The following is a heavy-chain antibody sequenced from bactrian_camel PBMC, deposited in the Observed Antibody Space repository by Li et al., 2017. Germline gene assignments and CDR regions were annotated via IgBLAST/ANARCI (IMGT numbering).Heavy chain of an antibody. CDR1: GGTYSSNS. V-gene: IGHV3-3*01. J-gene: IGHJ4*01. Sequence: QVQLVESGGGSVQAGGSLRLSCAASGGTYSSNSVAWFRQAPGKEREGVASVAGGGSSPYYADSVKGRFTISQDNAKNTVYLQMNSLKAEDTAMYYCAAGGSSWSCGRRLRTVSFPYWGQGTQVTVS. D-gene: IGHD2*01. CDR3: AAGGSSWSCGRRLRTVSFPY. CDR2: VAGGGSSP.